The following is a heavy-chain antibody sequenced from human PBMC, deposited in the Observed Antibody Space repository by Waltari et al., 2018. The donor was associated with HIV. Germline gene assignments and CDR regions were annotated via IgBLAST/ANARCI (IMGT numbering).Heavy chain of an antibody. CDR1: GFTFSGFD. Sequence: EVQLVESGGGLVQPGGSLRLSCAASGFTFSGFDMHWVRQPTGKGLEWVSAIGTAGGTYYPVSVKGRFTISRENAKNSLYLQMNSLRAEDTAVYYCARYCSGGSCYSQYFDLWGRGTLVTVSS. D-gene: IGHD2-15*01. CDR2: IGTAGGT. J-gene: IGHJ2*01. V-gene: IGHV3-13*01. CDR3: ARYCSGGSCYSQYFDL.